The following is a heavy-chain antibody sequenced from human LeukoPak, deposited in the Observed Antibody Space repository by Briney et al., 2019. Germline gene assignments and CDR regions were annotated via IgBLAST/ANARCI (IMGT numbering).Heavy chain of an antibody. CDR2: MKQDGSEI. V-gene: IGHV3-7*01. J-gene: IGHJ4*02. Sequence: GGSLRLSCTASGFTFSNYWMSWVRQAPGKGPEWVANMKQDGSEIYYVDSVKGRFTISRDNAKNSVYLEMNNLRAEDTAVYYCARDKIVGPTTLDYWGQGTLVSVSS. CDR3: ARDKIVGPTTLDY. CDR1: GFTFSNYW. D-gene: IGHD1-26*01.